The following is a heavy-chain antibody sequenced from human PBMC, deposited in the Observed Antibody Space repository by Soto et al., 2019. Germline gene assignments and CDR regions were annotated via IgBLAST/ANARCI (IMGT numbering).Heavy chain of an antibody. CDR2: ISGSGGST. Sequence: GGSLRLSCAASGFTFSSYAMSWVRQAPGKGLEWVSAISGSGGSTYYADSVKGRFTISRDNSKNTLYLQMNSLRAEDTAVYYCAKATYYYDSSGYFFWFDPWGQGTLVTVSS. V-gene: IGHV3-23*01. CDR3: AKATYYYDSSGYFFWFDP. J-gene: IGHJ5*02. CDR1: GFTFSSYA. D-gene: IGHD3-22*01.